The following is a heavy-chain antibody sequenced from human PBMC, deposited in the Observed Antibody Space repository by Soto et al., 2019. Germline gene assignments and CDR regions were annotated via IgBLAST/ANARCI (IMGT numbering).Heavy chain of an antibody. CDR3: ARSRYSGSYFFDY. CDR1: GGSISSGDYY. D-gene: IGHD1-26*01. V-gene: IGHV4-30-4*01. Sequence: SETLSLTCTVSGGSISSGDYYWSWIRQPPGKGLEWIAYIHYSGSTYYNPSLKSRVTISVDTSKNQFSLKLSPVTAADTAVYYCARSRYSGSYFFDYWGQGILVTVSS. J-gene: IGHJ4*02. CDR2: IHYSGST.